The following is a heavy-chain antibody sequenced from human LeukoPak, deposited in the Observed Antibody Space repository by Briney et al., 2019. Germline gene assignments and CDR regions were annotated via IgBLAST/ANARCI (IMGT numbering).Heavy chain of an antibody. Sequence: GGSLRLSCAASGFTFSTYEINWVRQAPGKGLEWVSYISSSGSTIYYADSVKGRFTISRDNAKNSLYLQMNSLRAEDTAVYYCAGQSRLGYCSGGSCYSQPFDPWGQGTLVTVSS. V-gene: IGHV3-48*03. J-gene: IGHJ5*02. CDR3: AGQSRLGYCSGGSCYSQPFDP. CDR2: ISSSGSTI. D-gene: IGHD2-15*01. CDR1: GFTFSTYE.